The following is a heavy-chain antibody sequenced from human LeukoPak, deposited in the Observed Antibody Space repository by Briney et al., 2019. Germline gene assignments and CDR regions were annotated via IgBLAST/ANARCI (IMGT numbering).Heavy chain of an antibody. D-gene: IGHD3-10*01. J-gene: IGHJ4*02. CDR1: GFTFSSYA. CDR2: ISCDGSNK. V-gene: IGHV3-30-3*01. Sequence: PGRSLRLSCAASGFTFSSYAMHWVRQAPGKGLEWVAVISCDGSNKFYADSVKGRFTLSRDNSKNTLYLQMNSLRIEDTAVYYCGRGSVGFGELNYWGQGTLVTVSS. CDR3: GRGSVGFGELNY.